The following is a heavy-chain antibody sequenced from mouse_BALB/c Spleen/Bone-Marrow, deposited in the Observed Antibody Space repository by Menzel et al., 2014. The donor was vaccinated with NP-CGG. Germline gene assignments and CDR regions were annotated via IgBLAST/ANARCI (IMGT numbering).Heavy chain of an antibody. Sequence: VQLQQSGGGLVQPKGSLKISCAASGFTFNTYAMNWVRQAPGKGLEWVARIRSKSNNYATYYVDSVKDRFTVSRDDSQSMLYLQMNNLRTEDTAMYYCVTYYDYDLYAMDYWGQGPSVTVSS. J-gene: IGHJ4*01. CDR2: IRSKSNNYAT. CDR1: GFTFNTYA. D-gene: IGHD2-4*01. V-gene: IGHV10-1*02. CDR3: VTYYDYDLYAMDY.